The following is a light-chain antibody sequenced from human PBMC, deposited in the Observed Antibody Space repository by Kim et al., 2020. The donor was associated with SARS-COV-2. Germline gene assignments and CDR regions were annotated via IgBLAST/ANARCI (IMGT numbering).Light chain of an antibody. CDR3: EQYASSPIT. V-gene: IGKV3-20*01. J-gene: IGKJ5*01. CDR1: QSVTNEY. CDR2: GAY. Sequence: SPVERGTLSCSASQSVTNEYLAWYQQRVGKAPRLLIYGAYCRATVIPDRFSGSGSGTDFTLTISRVEPEDFAVYYCEQYASSPITFGQGTRLEIK.